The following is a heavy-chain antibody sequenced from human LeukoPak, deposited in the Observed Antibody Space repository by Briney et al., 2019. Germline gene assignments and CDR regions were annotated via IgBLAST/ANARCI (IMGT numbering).Heavy chain of an antibody. CDR2: ISAGASST. D-gene: IGHD4-17*01. V-gene: IGHV3-23*01. CDR1: GFTFRSHA. CDR3: AKGPTVTTYGY. J-gene: IGHJ4*02. Sequence: GGSLRLSCAASGFTFRSHAMHWVRQAPGKGLEWVSGISAGASSTYYADSVKGHFTISRDNSKNTLYLQMNSLRVEDTAMYYCAKGPTVTTYGYWGRGAPVTVSS.